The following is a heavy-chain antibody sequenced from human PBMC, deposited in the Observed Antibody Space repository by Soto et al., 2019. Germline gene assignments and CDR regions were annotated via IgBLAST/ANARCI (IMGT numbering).Heavy chain of an antibody. CDR1: GGTFSSYA. CDR2: TIPIFGTA. Sequence: QVQLVQSGAEVKKPGSSVKVSCKASGGTFSSYAISWVRQAPGQGLEWMGGTIPIFGTANYAQNFQGRVTITADESTSTAYMGLSSLRSEDTAVYYCARDRPLTAELCGGMDVWGQGTTVTVSS. CDR3: ARDRPLTAELCGGMDV. J-gene: IGHJ6*02. V-gene: IGHV1-69*01. D-gene: IGHD1-20*01.